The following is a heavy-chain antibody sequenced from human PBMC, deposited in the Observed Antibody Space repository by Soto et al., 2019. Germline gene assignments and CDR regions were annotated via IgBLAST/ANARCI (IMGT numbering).Heavy chain of an antibody. CDR1: GFTFSYYS. V-gene: IGHV3-21*01. J-gene: IGHJ6*02. CDR3: ARVVDYYDPYYHYGMDV. CDR2: ISSSSSYI. Sequence: EVQLVESGGGLVKPGGSLRLSCAASGFTFSYYSMNWVRQAPGKGLEWVSSISSSSSYISYADSVKGRFTISRDNAKNSLYLQMNSLRAEDTAVYYCARVVDYYDPYYHYGMDVWGQGTTVTVSS. D-gene: IGHD3-22*01.